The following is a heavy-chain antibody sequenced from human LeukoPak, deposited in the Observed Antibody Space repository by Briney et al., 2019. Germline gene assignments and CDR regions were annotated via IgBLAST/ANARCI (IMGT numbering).Heavy chain of an antibody. Sequence: ASVKVSCKASGYTFTSYGISWVRQAPGQWLEWMGIINPSGGSTSYAQKFQGRVTMTRDMSTSTVYMGLSSLRSEDTAVYYCARDFFRYDSSPPGYWGQGTLVTVSS. CDR3: ARDFFRYDSSPPGY. D-gene: IGHD3-22*01. CDR1: GYTFTSYG. J-gene: IGHJ4*02. CDR2: INPSGGST. V-gene: IGHV1-46*01.